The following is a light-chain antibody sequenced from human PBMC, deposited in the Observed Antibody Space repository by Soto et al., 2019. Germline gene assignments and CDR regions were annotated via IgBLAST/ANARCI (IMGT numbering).Light chain of an antibody. CDR1: SGINVGTYR. J-gene: IGLJ2*01. CDR3: MIWHSSAVV. CDR2: YKSDSDK. Sequence: QSVLTQPSSLSASPGASASLTCTLCSGINVGTYRIYWYQQKPGSPPQYLLRYKSDSDKQQGSGVPSRFSGSKDASANAGILLISGLQSEDEADYYCMIWHSSAVVFGGGTKLTVL. V-gene: IGLV5-45*04.